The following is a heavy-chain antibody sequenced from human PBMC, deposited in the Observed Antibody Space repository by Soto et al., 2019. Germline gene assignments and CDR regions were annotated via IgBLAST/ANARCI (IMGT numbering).Heavy chain of an antibody. Sequence: GGSLRLSCAASGFTFSSYGMHWVRQAPGKGLEWVAVISYDGSNKYYADSVKGRFTISRDNSKNTLYLQMNSLRAEDTAVYYCAKDLAAAESTCGDYWGQGTLVTVSS. D-gene: IGHD6-13*01. V-gene: IGHV3-30*18. CDR1: GFTFSSYG. CDR2: ISYDGSNK. CDR3: AKDLAAAESTCGDY. J-gene: IGHJ4*02.